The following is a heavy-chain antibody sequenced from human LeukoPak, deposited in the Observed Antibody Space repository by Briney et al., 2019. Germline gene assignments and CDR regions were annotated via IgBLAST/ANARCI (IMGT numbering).Heavy chain of an antibody. Sequence: VASVKVSCKASGGTFSSYAISWVRQAPGQRLEWMGRIIPILGIANYAQKFQGRVTITADKSTSTAYMELSRLRSDDTAVYYCASLGAYSSSSGVGAFDIWGQGTMVTVSS. CDR3: ASLGAYSSSSGVGAFDI. CDR2: IIPILGIA. V-gene: IGHV1-69*04. D-gene: IGHD6-6*01. CDR1: GGTFSSYA. J-gene: IGHJ3*02.